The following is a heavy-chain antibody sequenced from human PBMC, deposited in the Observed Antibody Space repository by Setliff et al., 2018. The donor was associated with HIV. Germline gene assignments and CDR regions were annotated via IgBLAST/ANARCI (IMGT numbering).Heavy chain of an antibody. CDR3: ARHEGVLQEDGGFDS. V-gene: IGHV4-39*01. CDR1: GGSISSSNNY. CDR2: IYYSGST. D-gene: IGHD2-2*01. J-gene: IGHJ4*02. Sequence: SETLSLTCSVSGGSISSSNNYWGWIRQPPGKGLEWIGSIYYSGSTHYSPSLKSRVTISVDTSKSQFSLRLTSVTAADTALYYCARHEGVLQEDGGFDSWGQGTPVTVSS.